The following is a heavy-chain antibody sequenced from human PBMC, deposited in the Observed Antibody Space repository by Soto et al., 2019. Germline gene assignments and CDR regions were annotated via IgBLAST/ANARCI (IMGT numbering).Heavy chain of an antibody. D-gene: IGHD1-1*01. V-gene: IGHV1-18*01. Sequence: QVHLVQSGAEVKKPGASVKVSCQASGYAFTTYGITWVRQAPGQGLEWMGWISAHNGNTNYAQKLQGRVTVTRDTYTSTAYMELRSLRSDDTDVYYCARGRYGDYWGQGALVTVSS. CDR3: ARGRYGDY. CDR2: ISAHNGNT. J-gene: IGHJ4*02. CDR1: GYAFTTYG.